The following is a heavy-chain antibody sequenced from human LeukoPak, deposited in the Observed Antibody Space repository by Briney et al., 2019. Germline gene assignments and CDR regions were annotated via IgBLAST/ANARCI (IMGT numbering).Heavy chain of an antibody. V-gene: IGHV1-2*02. Sequence: ASVTVSCKASGFSFIDYYVHWVRQAPGQGLEWMGWINPSSGGTSYAQQFRGRVTMTRDTSITTAYMELTGLTSDDTAVYYCARDQENNWLDPWGQGTLVTVSS. D-gene: IGHD5-24*01. CDR2: INPSSGGT. CDR3: ARDQENNWLDP. CDR1: GFSFIDYY. J-gene: IGHJ5*02.